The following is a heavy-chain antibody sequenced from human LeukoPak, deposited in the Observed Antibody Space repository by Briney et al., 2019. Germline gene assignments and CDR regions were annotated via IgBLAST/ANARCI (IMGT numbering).Heavy chain of an antibody. CDR3: AKDYPPIPFHYDFWSGPGYFDY. D-gene: IGHD3-3*01. V-gene: IGHV3-7*03. J-gene: IGHJ4*02. CDR1: GFTFSSYW. Sequence: GGSLRLSCAASGFTFSSYWMSWVRQAPGKGLEWVANIKQDGSEKYYVDSVKGRFTISRDNAKNSLYLQMNSLRAEDTAVYYCAKDYPPIPFHYDFWSGPGYFDYWGQGTLVTVSS. CDR2: IKQDGSEK.